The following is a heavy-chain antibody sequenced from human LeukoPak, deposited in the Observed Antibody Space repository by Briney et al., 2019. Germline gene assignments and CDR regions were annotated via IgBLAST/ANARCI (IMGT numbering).Heavy chain of an antibody. CDR3: ARPSINDYGGNFDY. Sequence: GGSLRLSCVASGFTFSGYNMNWVRQAPGKGLEWVSSISSDSTTYTYYAASVKGRFTISTDNAKNSLYLQMNSLRAEDTAVYYCARPSINDYGGNFDYWGQGTLLTVSS. D-gene: IGHD4-23*01. CDR1: GFTFSGYN. V-gene: IGHV3-21*01. CDR2: ISSDSTTYT. J-gene: IGHJ4*02.